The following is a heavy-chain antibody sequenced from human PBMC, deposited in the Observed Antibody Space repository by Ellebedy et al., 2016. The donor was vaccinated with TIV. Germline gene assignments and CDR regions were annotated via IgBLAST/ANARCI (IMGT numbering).Heavy chain of an antibody. CDR3: ARHHVVGATTVYYFDY. CDR1: GGSFSGYY. J-gene: IGHJ4*02. Sequence: GSLRLSXAVYGGSFSGYYWSWIRQPPGKGLEWIGEINHSGSTNYSPSLKSRITISVDTSKNQFSLKLSSVTAADTAVYYCARHHVVGATTVYYFDYWGQGTLVTVSS. D-gene: IGHD1-26*01. CDR2: INHSGST. V-gene: IGHV4-34*01.